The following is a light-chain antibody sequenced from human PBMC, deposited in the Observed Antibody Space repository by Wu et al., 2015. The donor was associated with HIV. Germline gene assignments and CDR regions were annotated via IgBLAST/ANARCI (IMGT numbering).Light chain of an antibody. CDR2: GAS. Sequence: EIVLTQSPGTLSLSPGERATLSCRASQSVSSNYLAWYQQKPGQAPRLLIYGASRRATGIPDRFSGSGSATEFTLTISRLESEDFAVYYCQQYGDSLTWTFGQGTKVE. V-gene: IGKV3-20*01. CDR3: QQYGDSLTWT. CDR1: QSVSSNY. J-gene: IGKJ1*01.